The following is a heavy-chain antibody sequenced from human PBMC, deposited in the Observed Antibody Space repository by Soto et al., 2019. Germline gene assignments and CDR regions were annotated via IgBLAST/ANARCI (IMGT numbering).Heavy chain of an antibody. D-gene: IGHD4-17*01. CDR2: IIPIFGTA. Sequence: QVQLMQSGAEVKKPGSSVKVSCKASGGTFSSYAISWVRQAPGQGLEWMGGIIPIFGTANYAQKFQGRVTITADESTSTAYMELSSLRSEDTAVYYCALIHDYGDYHVMYYFDYWGQGTLVTVSS. CDR3: ALIHDYGDYHVMYYFDY. J-gene: IGHJ4*02. V-gene: IGHV1-69*01. CDR1: GGTFSSYA.